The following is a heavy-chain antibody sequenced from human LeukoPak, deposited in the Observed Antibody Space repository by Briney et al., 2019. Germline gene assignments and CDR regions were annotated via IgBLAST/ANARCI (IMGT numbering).Heavy chain of an antibody. CDR2: INPSGGST. D-gene: IGHD6-6*01. J-gene: IGHJ4*02. V-gene: IGHV1-46*01. Sequence: ASVKVSCKASGYTFTSYYMHWVRQAPGQGLEWMGIINPSGGSTSYAQKFQGRVTMTRDTSTTTAYMELRSLRFDDTAVYYCARDRRDLAARPDCWGQGTLVTVSS. CDR3: ARDRRDLAARPDC. CDR1: GYTFTSYY.